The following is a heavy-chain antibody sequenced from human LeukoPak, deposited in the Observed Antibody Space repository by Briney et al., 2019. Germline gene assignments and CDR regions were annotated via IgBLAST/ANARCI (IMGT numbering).Heavy chain of an antibody. V-gene: IGHV3-21*01. CDR1: GFTFSRYS. D-gene: IGHD3-10*02. CDR2: ISISSSYI. Sequence: PGGSLRLSCPASGFTFSRYSMNWVRQAPGKGLEWVSSISISSSYIYYADSVKGRFTMSRDNAKNSLYLQMNSLRAGDTAVYYCAELGITMIGGVWGKGTTVTISS. CDR3: AELGITMIGGV. J-gene: IGHJ6*04.